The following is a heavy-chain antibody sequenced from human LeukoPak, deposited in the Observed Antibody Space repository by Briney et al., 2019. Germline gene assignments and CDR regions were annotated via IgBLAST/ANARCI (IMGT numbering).Heavy chain of an antibody. V-gene: IGHV4-39*01. CDR3: ARRGIAAAGRGVDY. J-gene: IGHJ4*02. CDR1: GGSISSSSYY. D-gene: IGHD6-13*01. Sequence: SGTLSLTCTVSGGSISSSSYYWGWIRQPPGKGLEWIGSIYYSGSTYYNPSLKSRVTISVDTSKNQFSLKLSSVTAADTAVYYCARRGIAAAGRGVDYWGQGTLVTVSS. CDR2: IYYSGST.